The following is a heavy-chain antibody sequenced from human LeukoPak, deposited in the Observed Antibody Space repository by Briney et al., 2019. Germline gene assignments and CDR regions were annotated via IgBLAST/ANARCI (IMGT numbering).Heavy chain of an antibody. CDR1: GFIFSSYA. CDR2: ISSNGGST. J-gene: IGHJ4*02. Sequence: AGGSLRLSCSASGFIFSSYAMHWVRQAPGKGLEFVSGISSNGGSTYYADSVKARFTMSSDNSKNALYLQMSSLRAEDTAVYYCVKRLNNYFDYWGQGTLVTVSS. CDR3: VKRLNNYFDY. D-gene: IGHD4/OR15-4a*01. V-gene: IGHV3-64D*06.